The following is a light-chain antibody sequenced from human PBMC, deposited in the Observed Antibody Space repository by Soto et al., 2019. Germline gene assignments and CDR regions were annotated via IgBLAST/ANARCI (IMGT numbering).Light chain of an antibody. Sequence: SYELTQPPSVSVSPGQTASITCSGDKLGDKFTCWYQQKPGQYPVLLIYQDTRRPSGIPERFSGSNSGNTTTLTISGTQAMDEADYYCQAWDSVSDVVFGGGTKLTVL. V-gene: IGLV3-1*01. CDR3: QAWDSVSDVV. J-gene: IGLJ2*01. CDR2: QDT. CDR1: KLGDKF.